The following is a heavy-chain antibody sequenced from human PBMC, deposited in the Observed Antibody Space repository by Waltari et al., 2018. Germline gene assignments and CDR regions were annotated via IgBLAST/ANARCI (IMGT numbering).Heavy chain of an antibody. V-gene: IGHV4-38-2*01. CDR2: IYHTGIT. CDR1: GHSVNSDFY. D-gene: IGHD1-26*01. Sequence: QVQLRESGPGLVRSSETLSVTCPVSGHSVNSDFYWAWIRQSPGGGLEWIASIYHTGITHYNSSLKSRVSISTDMSTQQFFLTLTHLTAADTAVYYCAEEGDFRAGLFDSWGQGTLVTVSS. CDR3: AEEGDFRAGLFDS. J-gene: IGHJ4*02.